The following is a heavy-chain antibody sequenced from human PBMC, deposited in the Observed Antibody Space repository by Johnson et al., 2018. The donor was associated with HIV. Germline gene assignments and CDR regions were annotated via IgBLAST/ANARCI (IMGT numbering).Heavy chain of an antibody. CDR2: IYSGGST. J-gene: IGHJ3*02. CDR1: GFTFSSYA. Sequence: EMQLVESGGGVVQPGRSLRLSCAASGFTFSSYAMHWVRQAPGKGLEWVSVIYSGGSTYYADSVKGRFTISRDSSKNTLYLQMNSLRAEDTAMYYCARSPGEADAFDIWGQGTMVTVSS. V-gene: IGHV3-66*02. CDR3: ARSPGEADAFDI. D-gene: IGHD3-10*01.